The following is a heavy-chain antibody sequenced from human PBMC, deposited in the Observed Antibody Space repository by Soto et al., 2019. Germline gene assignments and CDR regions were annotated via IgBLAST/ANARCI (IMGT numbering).Heavy chain of an antibody. CDR2: IIPIFGTA. J-gene: IGHJ6*02. D-gene: IGHD5-12*01. CDR3: ARGGYSGYDSPYYYYGMDV. CDR1: GGTFSSYA. Sequence: ASVKVSCKASGGTFSSYAISWVRQAPGQGLEWMGGIIPIFGTANYAQKFQGRVTITADESTSTAYMELSSLRSEDTAVYYCARGGYSGYDSPYYYYGMDVWGQGTTVTVS. V-gene: IGHV1-69*13.